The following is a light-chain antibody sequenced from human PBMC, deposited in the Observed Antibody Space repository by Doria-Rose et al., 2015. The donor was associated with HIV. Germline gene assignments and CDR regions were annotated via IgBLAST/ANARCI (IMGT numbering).Light chain of an antibody. CDR3: HQYGTSWT. CDR1: QSFSSTY. CDR2: DGS. Sequence: EIVMTQSPGTLSLSPGERATLSCRASQSFSSTYLAWYQQKPGQAPSRLIYDGSTRATGIPDRFSASGSETDFTLTINRLEPEDFALYYCHQYGTSWTFGQGTKVEI. V-gene: IGKV3-20*01. J-gene: IGKJ1*01.